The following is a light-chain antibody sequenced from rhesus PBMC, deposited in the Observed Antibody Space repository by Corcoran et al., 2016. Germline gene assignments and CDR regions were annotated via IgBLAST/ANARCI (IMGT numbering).Light chain of an antibody. J-gene: IGKJ2*01. CDR1: QSLLDSEDGNTY. V-gene: IGKV2-104*02. Sequence: DIVMTQTPLSLPVTPGEPASISCRSSQSLLDSEDGNTYLDWYLQKPGQFPQLLFYEVSNRAFGVPDRVSGSGSETDFTLKISRVEAEDVGVYYCMQALEFPYSFGQGTKVEIK. CDR3: MQALEFPYS. CDR2: EVS.